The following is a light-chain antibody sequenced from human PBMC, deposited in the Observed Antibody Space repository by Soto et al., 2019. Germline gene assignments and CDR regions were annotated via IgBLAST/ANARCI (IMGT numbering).Light chain of an antibody. CDR2: GAS. V-gene: IGKV1-5*01. CDR1: QSISTW. Sequence: DIQMTQSPSTLSASAGDRVTITCRASQSISTWLAWYQQKPGKAPKLLIYGASSLASGVPSRSSGSGSGTEFTLTISSLQPDDFATYYCQQHNGYSERMFGQGTKVDIK. J-gene: IGKJ1*01. CDR3: QQHNGYSERM.